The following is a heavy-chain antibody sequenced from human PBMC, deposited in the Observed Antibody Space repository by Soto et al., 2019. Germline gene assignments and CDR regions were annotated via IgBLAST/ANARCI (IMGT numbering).Heavy chain of an antibody. CDR3: AREGGAYGDYDPTYYGMDV. CDR1: GYNFRTFW. D-gene: IGHD5-12*01. V-gene: IGHV5-51*01. J-gene: IGHJ6*02. Sequence: GESLKISCSTSGYNFRTFWIGWLRQMPGKGLEWMGLIYPDDSETKYSPSFEGQVTISSDSYISTTYLQWSSLQASDTAMYYCAREGGAYGDYDPTYYGMDVWGQGTTVTVSS. CDR2: IYPDDSET.